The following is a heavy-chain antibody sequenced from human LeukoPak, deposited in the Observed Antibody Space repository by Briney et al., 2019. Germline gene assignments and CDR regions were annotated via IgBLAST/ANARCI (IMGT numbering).Heavy chain of an antibody. J-gene: IGHJ5*02. CDR1: GFPFSSHA. V-gene: IGHV3-23*01. CDR2: ISNGKT. D-gene: IGHD2-15*01. Sequence: GGSLRLSCAASGFPFSSHAMSWVRQPPGKGLEWVAAISNGKTYYADFVRGRFAISRDDSTNTVYLHMNSLRDEDTALYHCVREAGYCAPVCVKTNWFDPWGQGTLVTVSS. CDR3: VREAGYCAPVCVKTNWFDP.